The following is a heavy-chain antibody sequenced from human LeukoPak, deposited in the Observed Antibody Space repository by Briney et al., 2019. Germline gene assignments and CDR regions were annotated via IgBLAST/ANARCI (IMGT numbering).Heavy chain of an antibody. Sequence: ASVKVSCKASGYTFSDYYFHWVRQAPGQGLEWMGWLNPNTGGTNYSQNFQGRVTMTRDTSISTAYMELSRLRSDDTAVYYCARDLVVPAAMRRGFDYWGQGTLVTVSS. CDR2: LNPNTGGT. CDR3: ARDLVVPAAMRRGFDY. J-gene: IGHJ4*02. D-gene: IGHD2-2*01. CDR1: GYTFSDYY. V-gene: IGHV1-2*02.